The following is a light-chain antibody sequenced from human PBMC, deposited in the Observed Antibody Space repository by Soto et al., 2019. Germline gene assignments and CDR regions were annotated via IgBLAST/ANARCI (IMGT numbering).Light chain of an antibody. CDR3: QQYGSSPPYT. J-gene: IGKJ2*01. V-gene: IGKV3-20*01. CDR2: GAS. CDR1: QSVSGSY. Sequence: EMVLTQSPGTLSLSPGERATLSCRASQSVSGSYLAWYQKKPGQAPRLLIYGASSRSAGIPDRFSGSGSGSDFTLSISRLEPEDSAVYYCQQYGSSPPYTFGQGTKLEIK.